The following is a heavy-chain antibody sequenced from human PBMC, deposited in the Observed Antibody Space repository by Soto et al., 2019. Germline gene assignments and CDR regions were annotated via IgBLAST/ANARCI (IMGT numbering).Heavy chain of an antibody. V-gene: IGHV3-30*18. J-gene: IGHJ6*02. D-gene: IGHD3-10*01. CDR2: ISYDGSDI. CDR1: GFTFSNYG. Sequence: QVQLVESGRVVVQPGRSLILSWASSGFTFSNYGMHWVRQAPGRGLAWVAVISYDGSDINNADSEKGRFNVSRDNSWDTLCLQMSSLGAEDTAVYYCAKGSSVSYLGYYYYSGMDVWGQGTTVTVSS. CDR3: AKGSSVSYLGYYYYSGMDV.